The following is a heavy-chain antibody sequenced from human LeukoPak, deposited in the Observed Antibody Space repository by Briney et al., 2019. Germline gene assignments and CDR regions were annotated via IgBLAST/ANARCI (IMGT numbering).Heavy chain of an antibody. V-gene: IGHV5-51*01. CDR1: GYSFTTNW. CDR3: ARRSYDSSVYYRYMYYFDY. D-gene: IGHD3-22*01. J-gene: IGHJ4*02. CDR2: IYPGDSDT. Sequence: GESLKISCKGSGYSFTTNWIGWVRQMPGKGLEWMGIIYPGDSDTRYSPSFLGQVTISVDKSISTAYLQWSSLKASDTAMYYCARRSYDSSVYYRYMYYFDYWGQGTLVTVSS.